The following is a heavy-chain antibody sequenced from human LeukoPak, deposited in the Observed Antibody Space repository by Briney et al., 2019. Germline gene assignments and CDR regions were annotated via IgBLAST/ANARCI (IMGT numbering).Heavy chain of an antibody. CDR2: VSGSGGST. CDR1: GFSFSSYA. V-gene: IGHV3-23*01. D-gene: IGHD2-21*02. CDR3: AKTSVTAIAYFDS. Sequence: GGSLRLSCAASGFSFSSYAMSWVRQALGKGLEWVSTVSGSGGSTYYADSVKGRFTMSRDNSKNTLCLQMNSLRAEDTAVYYCAKTSVTAIAYFDSWGQGTLVTVSS. J-gene: IGHJ4*02.